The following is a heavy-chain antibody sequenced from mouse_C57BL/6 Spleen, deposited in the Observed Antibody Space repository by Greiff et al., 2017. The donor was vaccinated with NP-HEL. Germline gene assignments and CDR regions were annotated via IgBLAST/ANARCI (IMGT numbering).Heavy chain of an antibody. V-gene: IGHV5-9*01. CDR2: ISGGGGNT. D-gene: IGHD2-5*01. CDR3: ARAYYSNYWYFDV. Sequence: EVHLVESGGGLVKPGGSLKLSCAASGFTFSSYTMSWVRQTPEKRLEWVATISGGGGNTYYPDSVKGRFTISRDNAKNTLYLQMSSLRSEDTALYYCARAYYSNYWYFDVWGTGTTVTVSS. J-gene: IGHJ1*03. CDR1: GFTFSSYT.